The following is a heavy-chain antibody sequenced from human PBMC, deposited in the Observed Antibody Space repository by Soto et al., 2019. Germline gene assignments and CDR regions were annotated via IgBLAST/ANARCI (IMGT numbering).Heavy chain of an antibody. D-gene: IGHD3-22*01. CDR1: GCTFSSCG. Sequence: GGSLRLSCAASGCTFSSCGMHWVRQAPGKGLEWVAVISYDGSNKYYADSVKGRFTISRDNSKNTLYLQMNSLRAEDTAVYYCAKDSDNYYYHSSGYLFEHWGQGTLVSVSS. CDR2: ISYDGSNK. CDR3: AKDSDNYYYHSSGYLFEH. V-gene: IGHV3-30*18. J-gene: IGHJ5*02.